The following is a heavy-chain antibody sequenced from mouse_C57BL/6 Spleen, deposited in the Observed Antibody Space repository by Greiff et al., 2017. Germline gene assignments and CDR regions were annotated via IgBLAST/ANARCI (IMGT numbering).Heavy chain of an antibody. Sequence: EVQGVESVAELVRPGASVKLSCTASGFNITNTYMHWVKQRPEQGLEWIGRIDPANGNTKYTPKFQGKATITAATSSNTAYLQLSSLTSEDTAIYYCASGYYDYDRIAYWGQGTLVTVSA. CDR2: IDPANGNT. V-gene: IGHV14-3*01. J-gene: IGHJ3*01. CDR1: GFNITNTY. D-gene: IGHD2-4*01. CDR3: ASGYYDYDRIAY.